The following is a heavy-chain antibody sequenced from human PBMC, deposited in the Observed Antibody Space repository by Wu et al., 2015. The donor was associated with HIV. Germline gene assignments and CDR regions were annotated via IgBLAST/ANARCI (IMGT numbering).Heavy chain of an antibody. Sequence: QIQLVQSGPEVKKPGASVKVSCKASGFTFSSYAISWVRQAPGQGLEWMGWINPNSGGTNYAQKFQGRVTMTRDTSISTAYMELSRLRSDDTAVYYCCILVAAKTDAFDIWGQGTMVTVSS. V-gene: IGHV1-2*02. CDR1: GFTFSSYA. CDR2: INPNSGGT. J-gene: IGHJ3*02. D-gene: IGHD2-15*01. CDR3: CILVAAKTDAFDI.